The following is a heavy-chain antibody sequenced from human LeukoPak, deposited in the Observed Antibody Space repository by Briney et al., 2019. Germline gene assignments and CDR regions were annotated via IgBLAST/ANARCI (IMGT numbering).Heavy chain of an antibody. D-gene: IGHD3-10*01. V-gene: IGHV1-69*04. CDR3: ARFYYGSGSYYEFDP. CDR1: GGTFSSYA. Sequence: ASVKVSCKASGGTFSSYAISWVRQAPGQGLEWMGRIIPILGIANYAQKFQGRVTITADKSTSTAYMELSSLRSEDTAVYYCARFYYGSGSYYEFDPWGQGTLVTVSS. CDR2: IIPILGIA. J-gene: IGHJ5*02.